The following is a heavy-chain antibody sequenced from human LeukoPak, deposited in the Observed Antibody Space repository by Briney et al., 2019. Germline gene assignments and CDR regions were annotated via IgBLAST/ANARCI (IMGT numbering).Heavy chain of an antibody. Sequence: GGSLRLPCAASGFIFSNYWMHWVRQAPGKGLVWVSRVNNDGSSTTYADSVKGRFTISRDNAKNTLYLQMNSLRAEDTAVYYCAKGGLRVTDYWGQGTLVTVSS. CDR3: AKGGLRVTDY. V-gene: IGHV3-74*03. D-gene: IGHD5/OR15-5a*01. CDR1: GFIFSNYW. J-gene: IGHJ4*02. CDR2: VNNDGSST.